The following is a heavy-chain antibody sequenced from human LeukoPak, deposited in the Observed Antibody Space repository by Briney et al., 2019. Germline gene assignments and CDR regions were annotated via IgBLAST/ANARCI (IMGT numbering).Heavy chain of an antibody. CDR1: GGSFSGYY. J-gene: IGHJ4*02. CDR2: INHSGST. V-gene: IGHV4-34*01. D-gene: IGHD1-1*01. CDR3: ARDWSGVGAGTNFDY. Sequence: SETLSLTCAVYGGSFSGYYWSWIRQPPGKGLEWIGEINHSGSTNYNPSLKSRVTISVDTSKNQFSLKLSSVTAADTAVYYCARDWSGVGAGTNFDYWGQGTLVTVSS.